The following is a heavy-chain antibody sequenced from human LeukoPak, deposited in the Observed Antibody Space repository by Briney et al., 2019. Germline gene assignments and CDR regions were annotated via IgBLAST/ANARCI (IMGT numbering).Heavy chain of an antibody. CDR3: ATVRDGDHYLGY. CDR2: INSDGSTT. D-gene: IGHD4-17*01. CDR1: GFTFSSHW. J-gene: IGHJ4*02. V-gene: IGHV3-74*01. Sequence: PGGSLRLSCAASGFTFSSHWMHWVRQAPGEGLVWVSRINSDGSTTIHADSVKGRFTISRDNAKNTLYLQMNSLRAEDTAMYYCATVRDGDHYLGYWGQGTLVTVSS.